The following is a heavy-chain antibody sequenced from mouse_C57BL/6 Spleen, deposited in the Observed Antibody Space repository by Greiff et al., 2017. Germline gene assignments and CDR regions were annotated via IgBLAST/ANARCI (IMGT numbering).Heavy chain of an antibody. J-gene: IGHJ4*01. Sequence: EVQLQQSGPELVKPGASVKIPCKASGYTFTDYNMDWVKQSHGKSLEWIGDINPNNGGTIYNQKFKGKATLTVDKSSSTAYMELRSLTSEDTAVYYCARKEEALYYSKRIGAMDYWGQGTSVTVSS. D-gene: IGHD2-5*01. CDR3: ARKEEALYYSKRIGAMDY. V-gene: IGHV1-18*01. CDR2: INPNNGGT. CDR1: GYTFTDYN.